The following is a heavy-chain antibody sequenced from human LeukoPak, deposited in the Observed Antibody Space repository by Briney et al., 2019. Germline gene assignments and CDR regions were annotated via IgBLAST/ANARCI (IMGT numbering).Heavy chain of an antibody. D-gene: IGHD5-12*01. CDR1: GGTFSSYA. V-gene: IGHV1-69*04. CDR2: IIPILAIA. J-gene: IGHJ4*02. Sequence: SVKVSCRASGGTFSSYAISWVRQAPGQGLEWMGRIIPILAIANYAQKFQGRVTITADKSTSTAYMELSSLRSEDTAVYYSAREDTGYSGYETTFDYWGQGTLVTVSS. CDR3: AREDTGYSGYETTFDY.